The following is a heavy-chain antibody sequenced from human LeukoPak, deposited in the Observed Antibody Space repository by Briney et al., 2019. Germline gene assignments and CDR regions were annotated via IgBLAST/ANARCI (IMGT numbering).Heavy chain of an antibody. CDR1: GFTFSSYD. J-gene: IGHJ4*02. D-gene: IGHD5-24*01. CDR2: ISSSSSTI. Sequence: GGSLRLSCAASGFTFSSYDMNWVRQAPGQGLEWVSYISSSSSTIYYADSVKGRFTISRDNAKNSLYLQMNSLRAEDTAVYYCARDMQGDGYDWGQGTLVTVSS. CDR3: ARDMQGDGYD. V-gene: IGHV3-48*01.